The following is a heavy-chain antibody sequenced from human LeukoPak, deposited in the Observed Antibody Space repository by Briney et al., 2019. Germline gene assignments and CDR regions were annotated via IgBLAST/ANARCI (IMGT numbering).Heavy chain of an antibody. CDR1: SYTFTRYG. CDR3: ARDVVKAEYYYYYYYYMDV. CDR2: ISGSNGNT. J-gene: IGHJ6*03. Sequence: ASVKVSCKASSYTFTRYGISWVRQAPGQGLEWMGWISGSNGNTNYAQKFQGRVTITADKSTSTAYMELSGLRSEDTAVYYCARDVVKAEYYYYYYYYMDVWGKGTTVTVSS. D-gene: IGHD2/OR15-2a*01. V-gene: IGHV1-18*01.